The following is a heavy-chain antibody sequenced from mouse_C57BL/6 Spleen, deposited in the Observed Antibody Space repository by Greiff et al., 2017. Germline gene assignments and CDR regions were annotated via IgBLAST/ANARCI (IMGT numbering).Heavy chain of an antibody. CDR3: ATLANWDGDAMDY. CDR2: IWSDGST. V-gene: IGHV2-6*03. J-gene: IGHJ4*01. Sequence: VHLVESGPGLVAPSQSLSITCTVSGFSLTSYGVHWVRQPPGKGLEWLVVIWSDGSTTYNSALKSRLSISKDNSKSQVFLKMNSHQTDDTAMYYCATLANWDGDAMDYWGQGTSVTVSS. D-gene: IGHD4-1*01. CDR1: GFSLTSYG.